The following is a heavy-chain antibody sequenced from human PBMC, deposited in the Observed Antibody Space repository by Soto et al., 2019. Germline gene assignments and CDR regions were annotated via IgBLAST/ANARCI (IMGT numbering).Heavy chain of an antibody. CDR1: GFTFSSYG. CDR2: IWYDGSNK. Sequence: HPGGSLRLSCAASGFTFSSYGMHWVRQAPGKXLEWVAVIWYDGSNKYYADSVKGRFTISRDNSKNTLYLQMNSLRAEDTAVYYCASDNYCSGGSCYPDAFDIWGQGTMVTVSS. D-gene: IGHD2-15*01. CDR3: ASDNYCSGGSCYPDAFDI. J-gene: IGHJ3*02. V-gene: IGHV3-33*01.